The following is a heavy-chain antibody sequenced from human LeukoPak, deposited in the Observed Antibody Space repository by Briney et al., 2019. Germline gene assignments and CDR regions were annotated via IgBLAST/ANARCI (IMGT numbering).Heavy chain of an antibody. CDR2: ISYDGSNK. CDR3: ARDCSSTSCYRHYYYYYYGMDV. J-gene: IGHJ6*02. Sequence: GGSLRLSCAASGFTLSSYGMHWVRQAPGKGLEWVAVISYDGSNKYYADSVKGRFTISRDNSKNTLYLQMNSLRAEDTAVYYCARDCSSTSCYRHYYYYYYGMDVWGQGTTVTVSS. D-gene: IGHD2-2*01. CDR1: GFTLSSYG. V-gene: IGHV3-30*03.